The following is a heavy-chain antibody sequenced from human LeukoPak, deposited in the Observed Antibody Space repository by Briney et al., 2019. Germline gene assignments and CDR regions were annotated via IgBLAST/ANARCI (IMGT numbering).Heavy chain of an antibody. V-gene: IGHV3-49*04. CDR1: GFTFGDYA. CDR3: ARERYSSAYYGY. CDR2: IRSKASGGTT. D-gene: IGHD3-22*01. Sequence: GGSLRLSCTGSGFTFGDYAMSWVRQAPGKGLEWVGLIRSKASGGTTEYAASVEGRFTISRDDSKSVAYLLMNSLKTEDTALYYCARERYSSAYYGYWGQGTLVTVSS. J-gene: IGHJ4*02.